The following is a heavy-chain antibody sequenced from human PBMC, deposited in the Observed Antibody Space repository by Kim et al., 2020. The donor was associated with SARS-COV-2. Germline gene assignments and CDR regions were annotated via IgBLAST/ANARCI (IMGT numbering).Heavy chain of an antibody. CDR2: IIPIFGTA. CDR3: ARDNILTYYYGSGSYKPHYFDY. V-gene: IGHV1-69*13. Sequence: SVKVSCKASGGTFSSYAISWVRQAPGQGLEWMGGIIPIFGTANYAQKFQGRVTITADESTSTAYMELSSLRSEDTAVYYCARDNILTYYYGSGSYKPHYFDYWGQGTLVTVSS. CDR1: GGTFSSYA. D-gene: IGHD3-10*01. J-gene: IGHJ4*02.